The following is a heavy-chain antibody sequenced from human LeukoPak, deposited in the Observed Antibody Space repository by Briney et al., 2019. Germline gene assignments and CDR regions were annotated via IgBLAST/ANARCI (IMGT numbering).Heavy chain of an antibody. D-gene: IGHD2-2*01. CDR2: IIPIFGTA. CDR1: GGTFSSYA. V-gene: IGHV1-69*13. CDR3: ARGEVGYCSSTSCPHLYVGAFWFDP. Sequence: ASVKVSCKASGGTFSSYAISWVRQAPGQGLEWMGGIIPIFGTANHAQKFQGRVTITADESTSTAYMELSSLRSEDTAVYYCARGEVGYCSSTSCPHLYVGAFWFDPWGQGTLVTVSS. J-gene: IGHJ5*02.